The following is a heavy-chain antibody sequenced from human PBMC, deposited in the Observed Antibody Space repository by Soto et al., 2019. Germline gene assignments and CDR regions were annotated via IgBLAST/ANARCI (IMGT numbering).Heavy chain of an antibody. Sequence: ASVKVSCKASGFSFTGYYIHWLRQAPGQGLEWMGWINARSGGTEYAQKFQGRVTLTRDTSIATAYLTLTSLTSDDTALYYCAKDLTRQLAYWLDPWGQGTQVTVSS. J-gene: IGHJ5*02. CDR3: AKDLTRQLAYWLDP. CDR1: GFSFTGYY. D-gene: IGHD6-6*01. V-gene: IGHV1-2*02. CDR2: INARSGGT.